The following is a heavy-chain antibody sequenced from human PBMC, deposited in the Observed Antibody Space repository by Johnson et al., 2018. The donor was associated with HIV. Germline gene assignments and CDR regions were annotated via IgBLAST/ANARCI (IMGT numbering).Heavy chain of an antibody. D-gene: IGHD3-10*01. V-gene: IGHV3-30*02. Sequence: QVLLVESGGGVVQPGRSLRLSCAASGVTFSSYGMHWVRQAPGKGLEGVAFIRYDGNNKYYVDSVKGRFTISRDNSKNTLYLQMNSLRAEDTAVYYCARTRHYYEAFDIWGQGTMVTVSS. CDR3: ARTRHYYEAFDI. J-gene: IGHJ3*02. CDR2: IRYDGNNK. CDR1: GVTFSSYG.